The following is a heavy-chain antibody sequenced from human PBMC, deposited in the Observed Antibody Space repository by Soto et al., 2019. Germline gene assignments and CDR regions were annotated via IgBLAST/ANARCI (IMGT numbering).Heavy chain of an antibody. D-gene: IGHD6-19*01. Sequence: GGSLRLSCAASGFTFSSYSMSWVRQAPGKGLEWVSSIGSSSSYINYADSVKGRFTISRDNAKNSLYLQMNSLRAEDTAVYYCARSKIAVAGTGEFDYWGRGTLVTVSS. CDR2: IGSSSSYI. CDR3: ARSKIAVAGTGEFDY. J-gene: IGHJ4*02. CDR1: GFTFSSYS. V-gene: IGHV3-21*01.